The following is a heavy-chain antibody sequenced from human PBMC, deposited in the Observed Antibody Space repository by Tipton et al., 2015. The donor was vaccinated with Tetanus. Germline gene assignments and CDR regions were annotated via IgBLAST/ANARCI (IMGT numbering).Heavy chain of an antibody. D-gene: IGHD1-1*01. CDR3: ARRSLTNYGLDV. J-gene: IGHJ6*02. Sequence: SLRLSCETSGFTFKHHGMYWVRQAPGKGLERVALIWYDGSNQDYAHSVKGRFTISRDHAKNTVYLQMNSLRAEDTAVYFCARRSLTNYGLDVWGQGTPVTVSS. CDR2: IWYDGSNQ. CDR1: GFTFKHHG. V-gene: IGHV3-33*07.